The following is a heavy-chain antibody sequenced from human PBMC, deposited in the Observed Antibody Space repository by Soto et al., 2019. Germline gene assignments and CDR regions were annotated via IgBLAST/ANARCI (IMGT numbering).Heavy chain of an antibody. CDR3: ARRVSLPTPSFDS. D-gene: IGHD3-10*01. V-gene: IGHV4-59*01. CDR2: IYYSGST. J-gene: IGHJ4*02. CDR1: GGSISSYY. Sequence: QVQLQESGPGLVKPSETLSLTCTVSGGSISSYYWSWIRQPPGKGLEWIGYIYYSGSTNYNPSLKSRVTISVDTSKNQFSLKLSSVTAADTALYYCARRVSLPTPSFDSWGQGTLVTVSS.